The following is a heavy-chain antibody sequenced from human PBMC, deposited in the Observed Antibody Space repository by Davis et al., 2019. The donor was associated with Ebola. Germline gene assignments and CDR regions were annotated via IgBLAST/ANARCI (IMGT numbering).Heavy chain of an antibody. CDR3: ARQGIAVAGTYYYYYMDV. J-gene: IGHJ6*03. D-gene: IGHD6-19*01. Sequence: PSETLSLTCAVSGGSISSSNWWSWVRQPPGKGLEWIGEIYHSGSTNYNPSLKSRVTISVDTSKNQFSLKLSSVTAADTAVYYCARQGIAVAGTYYYYYMDVWGKGTTVTVSS. V-gene: IGHV4-4*02. CDR2: IYHSGST. CDR1: GGSISSSNW.